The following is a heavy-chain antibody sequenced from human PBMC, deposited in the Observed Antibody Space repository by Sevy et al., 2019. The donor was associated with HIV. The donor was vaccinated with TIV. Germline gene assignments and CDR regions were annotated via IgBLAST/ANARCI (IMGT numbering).Heavy chain of an antibody. CDR2: MTSSGSYI. J-gene: IGHJ4*02. D-gene: IGHD2-15*01. V-gene: IGHV3-21*01. CDR3: VRDGWNY. CDR1: GFTFSTST. Sequence: GGSLRLSCAASGFTFSTSTMNWVRQAPGKRLEWVSLMTSSGSYILYADSVKGRFTISRDNTKNSVFLQMNSLRVEDTAVYYCVRDGWNYWGQGTLVTVSS.